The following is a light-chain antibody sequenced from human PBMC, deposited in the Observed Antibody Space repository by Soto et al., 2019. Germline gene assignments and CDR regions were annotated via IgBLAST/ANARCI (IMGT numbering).Light chain of an antibody. V-gene: IGKV3-20*01. Sequence: EIGLTQSPGTLALSPGDRATRSCRASQSVSSSYLAWYQQKPGQAPRLLIYGTSSRATGIPDRFSGSGSGTDFTLTISRLKPEDFAVYYCQQYGSSPLVTFGQGTRLEIK. J-gene: IGKJ5*01. CDR2: GTS. CDR3: QQYGSSPLVT. CDR1: QSVSSSY.